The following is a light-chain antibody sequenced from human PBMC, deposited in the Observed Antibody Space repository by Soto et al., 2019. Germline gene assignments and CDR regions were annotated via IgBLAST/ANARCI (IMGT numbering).Light chain of an antibody. V-gene: IGKV1-5*01. CDR2: DAS. J-gene: IGKJ1*01. CDR1: PSISSW. Sequence: DIQITQSPSTLSASVGASVTITCRASPSISSWLAWYQQKPGKAPKLLIYDASSLESGVPSRSSGSRSGTEFTLTISSLKPDDLATYYCQKYNSYSPWTFGPGTKVDIK. CDR3: QKYNSYSPWT.